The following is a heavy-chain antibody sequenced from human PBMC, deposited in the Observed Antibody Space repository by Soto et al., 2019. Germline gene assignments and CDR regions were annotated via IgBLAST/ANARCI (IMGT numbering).Heavy chain of an antibody. CDR1: GFTFSNAW. D-gene: IGHD3-22*01. Sequence: PGGSLRLSCAASGFTFSNAWMSWVRQAPGEGLEWVGRIKSKTDGGTTDYAAPVKGRFTISRDDSKNTLYLQMNSLKTEDTAVYYCTTDSTMIVVVNTDIDYWGQGTLVTVSS. V-gene: IGHV3-15*01. CDR2: IKSKTDGGTT. J-gene: IGHJ4*02. CDR3: TTDSTMIVVVNTDIDY.